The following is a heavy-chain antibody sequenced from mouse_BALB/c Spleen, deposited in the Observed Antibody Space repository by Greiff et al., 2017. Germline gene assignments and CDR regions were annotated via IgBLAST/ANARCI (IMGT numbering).Heavy chain of an antibody. Sequence: VKLMESGAELVRPGTSVKISCKASGYAFTNYWLGWVKQRPGHGLEWIGDIYPGSGNTYYNEKFKGKATLTADKSSSTAYMQLSSLTSEDSAVYFCARRERDGSSPFAYWGQGTLVTVSA. CDR3: ARRERDGSSPFAY. D-gene: IGHD1-1*01. J-gene: IGHJ3*01. CDR1: GYAFTNYW. CDR2: IYPGSGNT. V-gene: IGHV1-63*01.